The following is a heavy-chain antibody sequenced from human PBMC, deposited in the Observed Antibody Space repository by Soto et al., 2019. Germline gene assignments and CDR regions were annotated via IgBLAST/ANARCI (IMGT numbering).Heavy chain of an antibody. V-gene: IGHV3-23*01. D-gene: IGHD1-1*01. Sequence: HPGGSLRLSXAASGVPFSRHAMAGVRRAAGRGLEWVATIGSDGSTYHAESVKGRFSISRDNYGNMLHLQLNSLRVEDTGIYYCAKDPYNHRFDSWGQGTLVTVSS. CDR2: IGSDGST. CDR3: AKDPYNHRFDS. J-gene: IGHJ4*02. CDR1: GVPFSRHA.